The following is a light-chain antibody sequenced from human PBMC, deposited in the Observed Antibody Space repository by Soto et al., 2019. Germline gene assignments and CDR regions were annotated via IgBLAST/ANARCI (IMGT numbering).Light chain of an antibody. Sequence: SVLSQPGTECGYLGQSIIILCTGTSSDVGGYNYVSWYQQHPGKAPKLMISDVSNRPSGVSNRFSGSKSGNTASLTISGLQAEDEADFCCSSHTSNSPYVFGTGTKVTV. CDR1: SSDVGGYNY. J-gene: IGLJ1*01. CDR2: DVS. V-gene: IGLV2-14*03. CDR3: SSHTSNSPYV.